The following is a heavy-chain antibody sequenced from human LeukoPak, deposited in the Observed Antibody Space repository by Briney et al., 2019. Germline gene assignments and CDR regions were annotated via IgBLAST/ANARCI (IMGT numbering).Heavy chain of an antibody. V-gene: IGHV3-21*01. Sequence: GGSLRLSCAASGFNFNTYSMNWVRQAPGKGLEWVSSISGSSSYIYYADSVKGRFTISRDNAKNSVYLQMSSLRAEDTAVYYCARLQWLQTGRDFFDYRGQGTLVTVSS. CDR1: GFNFNTYS. D-gene: IGHD6-19*01. CDR2: ISGSSSYI. J-gene: IGHJ4*02. CDR3: ARLQWLQTGRDFFDY.